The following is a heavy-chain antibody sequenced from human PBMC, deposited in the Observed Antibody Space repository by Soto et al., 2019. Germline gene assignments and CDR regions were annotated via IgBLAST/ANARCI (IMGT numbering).Heavy chain of an antibody. J-gene: IGHJ4*02. D-gene: IGHD3-22*01. CDR1: GGTFSSYA. V-gene: IGHV1-69*01. CDR2: IIPLFVTA. Sequence: QVQLVQSGAEVKKPGSSVKVSCKASGGTFSSYAINWVRQAPGQGLEWMGGIIPLFVTANYAQKFKGRVTITADESTTTAYMELSSLRSEDTAVYYCARGNSYHYDSSGYKSPFQYLGQGTLVSVSS. CDR3: ARGNSYHYDSSGYKSPFQY.